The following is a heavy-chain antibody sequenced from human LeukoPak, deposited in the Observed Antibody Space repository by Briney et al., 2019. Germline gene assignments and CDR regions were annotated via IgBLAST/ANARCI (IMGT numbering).Heavy chain of an antibody. Sequence: GGSLRLSCGASGFTFSSYSMSWVRQAPGKGLEWVSSISSSSTYIYYVDSVKGRFTISRDDAKNSLYLQVNSLRAEDTALYYCARDWSGDDYWGQGTLVTVSS. CDR2: ISSSSTYI. CDR3: ARDWSGDDY. V-gene: IGHV3-21*01. CDR1: GFTFSSYS. D-gene: IGHD3-3*01. J-gene: IGHJ4*02.